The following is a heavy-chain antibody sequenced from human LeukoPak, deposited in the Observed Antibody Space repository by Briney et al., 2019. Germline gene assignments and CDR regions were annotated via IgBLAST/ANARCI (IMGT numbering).Heavy chain of an antibody. D-gene: IGHD3-3*01. J-gene: IGHJ4*02. V-gene: IGHV1-18*01. Sequence: ASVKVSCKASGYTFTSYGISWVRQAPGQGLEWMGWISAYNGNTNYAQKLQGRVTMTTDTSTSTAYMELRSLRSDDTAVYYCAREGYYDFWSGYHKPFDYWGQGTLVTVSS. CDR1: GYTFTSYG. CDR2: ISAYNGNT. CDR3: AREGYYDFWSGYHKPFDY.